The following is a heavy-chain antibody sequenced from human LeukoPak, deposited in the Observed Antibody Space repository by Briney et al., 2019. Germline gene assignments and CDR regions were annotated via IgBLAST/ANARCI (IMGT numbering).Heavy chain of an antibody. J-gene: IGHJ4*02. Sequence: RPGGSLRLSCAASGFTFSSYTMNWVRQAPGKGLEWVSIISSGSSYIHYADSVKGRFTISRDNAKDSLYLQMNSLRAEDTAVYYCARDILGSQTPFDYWGQGTLVTVSS. CDR3: ARDILGSQTPFDY. CDR2: ISSGSSYI. V-gene: IGHV3-21*01. D-gene: IGHD1-26*01. CDR1: GFTFSSYT.